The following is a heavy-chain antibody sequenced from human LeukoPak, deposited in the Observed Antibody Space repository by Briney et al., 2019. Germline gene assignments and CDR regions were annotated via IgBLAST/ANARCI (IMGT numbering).Heavy chain of an antibody. CDR2: MNPNSGNT. V-gene: IGHV1-8*01. Sequence: MGWMNPNSGNTGYAQKFQGRVTMTRNTSISTAYMELSSLRSEDTAVYYCASSGNFNDAFDIWGQGTMVTVSS. J-gene: IGHJ3*02. D-gene: IGHD3-10*01. CDR3: ASSGNFNDAFDI.